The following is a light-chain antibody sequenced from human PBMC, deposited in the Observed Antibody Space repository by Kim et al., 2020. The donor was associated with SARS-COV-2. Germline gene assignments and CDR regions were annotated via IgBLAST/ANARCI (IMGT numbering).Light chain of an antibody. Sequence: QRVSISCSGSTSNSETNTVNWYQQLPGAAPKLLIHTNNQRPSGVPDRFSGSRFGTSASLTISGLQSEDEADYFCAAWDDSPDAYVVFGGGTKLTVL. CDR3: AAWDDSPDAYVV. CDR2: TNN. CDR1: TSNSETNT. V-gene: IGLV1-44*01. J-gene: IGLJ2*01.